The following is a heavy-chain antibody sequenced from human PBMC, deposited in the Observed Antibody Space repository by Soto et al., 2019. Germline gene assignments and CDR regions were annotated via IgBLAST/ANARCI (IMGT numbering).Heavy chain of an antibody. J-gene: IGHJ4*02. CDR3: ARLCDLGH. D-gene: IGHD2-21*02. V-gene: IGHV1-69*01. Sequence: QVQLVQSGAEVKKPGSSVKVSCTASGGSLRNSVISWVRQAPAQRLEWMGGVIPILGTANYAQKFQGRVTMTAAEATSTAYMDLISQSPDDTAVYYCARLCDLGHWGPGTLVIVSS. CDR2: VIPILGTA. CDR1: GGSLRNSV.